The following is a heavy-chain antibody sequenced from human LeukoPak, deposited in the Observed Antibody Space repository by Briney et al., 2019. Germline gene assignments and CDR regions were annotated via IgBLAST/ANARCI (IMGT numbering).Heavy chain of an antibody. V-gene: IGHV1-46*01. CDR2: INPSGGST. D-gene: IGHD5-18*01. CDR1: GYTFTSCY. CDR3: ARDGSYGSYYYYGMDV. Sequence: ASVKVSCKASGYTFTSCYMHWVRQAPGQGLEWMGIINPSGGSTNYAQKFQGRVTITADESTSTAYMELSSLRSEDTAVYYCARDGSYGSYYYYGMDVWGQGTTVTVSS. J-gene: IGHJ6*02.